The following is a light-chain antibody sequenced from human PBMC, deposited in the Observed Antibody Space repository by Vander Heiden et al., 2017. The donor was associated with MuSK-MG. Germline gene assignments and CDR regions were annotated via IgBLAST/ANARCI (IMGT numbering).Light chain of an antibody. CDR3: APKRRLSWT. V-gene: IGKV1-33*01. J-gene: IGKJ1*01. CDR1: QDISNY. Sequence: PSSLSASVGDRVTITCQASQDISNYLNWYQQKPVKAPKLLIYDASNFETGVPSIFIPGGDGIGFLYVIGGQQCDVTVMRNCAPKRRLSWTFGQGTKVEIK. CDR2: DAS.